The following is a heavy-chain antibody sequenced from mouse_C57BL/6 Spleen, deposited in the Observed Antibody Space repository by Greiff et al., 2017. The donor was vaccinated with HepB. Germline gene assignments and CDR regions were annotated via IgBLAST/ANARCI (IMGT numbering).Heavy chain of an antibody. CDR2: IHPNSGST. Sequence: VQLQQPGAELVKPGASVKLSCKASGYTFTSYWMHWVKQRPGQGLEWIGMIHPNSGSTNYNAKFKSKATLTVDKSSSTAYMQLSSLTSEDSAVYYCARRRELDAMDYWGQGTSVTVSS. J-gene: IGHJ4*01. V-gene: IGHV1-64*01. CDR1: GYTFTSYW. CDR3: ARRRELDAMDY.